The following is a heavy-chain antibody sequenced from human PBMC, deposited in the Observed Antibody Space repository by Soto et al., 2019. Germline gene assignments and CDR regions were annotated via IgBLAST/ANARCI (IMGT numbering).Heavy chain of an antibody. V-gene: IGHV1-24*01. CDR3: ATSIYCSVMSGSCHNY. D-gene: IGHD2-15*01. CDR2: FDPEDGET. CDR1: GYTLTELS. J-gene: IGHJ4*02. Sequence: ASVKVSCKVSGYTLTELSMHWVRQAPGKGLEWMGGFDPEDGETIYAQKFQGRVTMTEDTSTDTAYMELSSLRSEDTAVYYCATSIYCSVMSGSCHNYWGQGTLVTVS.